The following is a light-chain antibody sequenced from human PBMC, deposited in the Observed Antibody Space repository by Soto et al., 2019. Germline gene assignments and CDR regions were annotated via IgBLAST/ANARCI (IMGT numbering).Light chain of an antibody. Sequence: QSALTQPRSVSGSPGQSVTISCTGTSRDVGGYNYVSWYRQHPGKAPKLMIYDVSKRPSGVPDRFSGSKSGNTASLTISGLQAEDEADYYCCSYAGSYTWVFVTGTKLTVL. CDR2: DVS. J-gene: IGLJ1*01. V-gene: IGLV2-11*01. CDR1: SRDVGGYNY. CDR3: CSYAGSYTWV.